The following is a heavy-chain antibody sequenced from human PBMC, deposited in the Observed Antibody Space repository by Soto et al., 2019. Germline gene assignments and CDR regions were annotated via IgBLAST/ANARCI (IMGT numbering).Heavy chain of an antibody. V-gene: IGHV3-15*01. CDR3: VTGQYCDY. J-gene: IGHJ4*02. Sequence: SLRLSCAASGFSFKNAWMSWVRQVPEKGLEWVGRIKSKPDGGTTDYTAPVKGRFTISRDDSKNTVYLQMNSLKTEDTALYYCVTGQYCDYWGQGTLVTVSS. CDR2: IKSKPDGGTT. CDR1: GFSFKNAW.